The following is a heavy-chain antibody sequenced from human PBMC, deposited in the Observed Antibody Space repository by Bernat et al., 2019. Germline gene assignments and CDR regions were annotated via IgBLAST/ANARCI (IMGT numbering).Heavy chain of an antibody. D-gene: IGHD1-1*01. Sequence: EVQLVESGGGLVKPGGSLRLSCAVSDSTFSKTWMHWVRQAPGKGLEWVGRIKSKSDGETTDYAAPVKGRFTISRDDSKNTLYLQMNSLKTEDTAVYYCTTQSTTLDYWGQGTLVTVSP. CDR2: IKSKSDGETT. J-gene: IGHJ4*02. CDR3: TTQSTTLDY. V-gene: IGHV3-15*07. CDR1: DSTFSKTW.